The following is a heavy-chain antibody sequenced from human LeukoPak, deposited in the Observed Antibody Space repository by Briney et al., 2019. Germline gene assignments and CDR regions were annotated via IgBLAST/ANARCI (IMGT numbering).Heavy chain of an antibody. CDR3: ARDSREYCSGGSCYGIDY. D-gene: IGHD2-15*01. CDR1: GFTFSSYA. J-gene: IGHJ4*02. V-gene: IGHV3-30-3*01. Sequence: GGSLRLSCAASGFTFSSYAMHWVRQAPGKGLEWVAVISYDGSNKYYADSVKGRFTISRDNSKNTLYLQMNSLRSEDTAVYYCARDSREYCSGGSCYGIDYWGQGTLVTVSS. CDR2: ISYDGSNK.